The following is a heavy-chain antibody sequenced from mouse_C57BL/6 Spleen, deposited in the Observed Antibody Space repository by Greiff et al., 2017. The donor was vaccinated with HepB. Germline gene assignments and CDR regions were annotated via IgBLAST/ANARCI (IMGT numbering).Heavy chain of an antibody. V-gene: IGHV1-82*01. CDR1: GYAFSSSW. J-gene: IGHJ3*01. CDR2: IYPGDGDT. CDR3: ARWDYDGFGY. D-gene: IGHD2-4*01. Sequence: QVQLQQSGPELVKPGASVKISCKASGYAFSSSWMNWVKQRPGKGLEWIGRIYPGDGDTTYNEKFKGTATLTADKSSSTAYMQLGSLTSADSAVYFCARWDYDGFGYWGQWALVTVSA.